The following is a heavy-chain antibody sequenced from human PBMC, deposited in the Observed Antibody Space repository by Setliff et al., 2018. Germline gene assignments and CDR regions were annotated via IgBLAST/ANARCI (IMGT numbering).Heavy chain of an antibody. CDR3: AKDSSGGRIDY. J-gene: IGHJ4*02. CDR1: GFTFSSHG. CDR2: IQYDGNNK. V-gene: IGHV3-30*02. Sequence: PGGSLRLSGAASGFTFSSHGMHWVRQAPGKGLEWVAFIQYDGNNKYYADSVKGRFTISRDNSKNTLYLQMNSLSAEDTAVYYCAKDSSGGRIDYWGQGTLVTVSS. D-gene: IGHD6-19*01.